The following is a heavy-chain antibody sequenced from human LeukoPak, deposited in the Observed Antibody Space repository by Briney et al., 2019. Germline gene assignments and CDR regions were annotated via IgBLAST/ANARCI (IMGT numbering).Heavy chain of an antibody. CDR3: ASSTTVTITYFDY. Sequence: ASVKVSCKASGYTFTGYYMHWVRQAPGQGLEWMGWINPNSGGTNYAQKFQGRVTMTRDTSISTAYMELSRLRSDDTAVYYCASSTTVTITYFDYWGQGTLVTVSS. V-gene: IGHV1-2*02. D-gene: IGHD4-17*01. J-gene: IGHJ4*02. CDR2: INPNSGGT. CDR1: GYTFTGYY.